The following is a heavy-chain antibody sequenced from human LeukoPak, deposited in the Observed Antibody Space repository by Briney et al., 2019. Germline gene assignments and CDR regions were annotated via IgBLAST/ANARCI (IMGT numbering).Heavy chain of an antibody. CDR3: AREITVTRPFDY. V-gene: IGHV4-4*07. CDR1: NGSISIYY. J-gene: IGHJ4*02. CDR2: ISASGST. D-gene: IGHD4-17*01. Sequence: SETLSLTCTVSNGSISIYYCSWVRQPAGKGLEWIGRISASGSTNYNPSLKSRVTMSLDTSKNQFSLKLSSVTAADTAVYYCAREITVTRPFDYWGPGTLVTVSS.